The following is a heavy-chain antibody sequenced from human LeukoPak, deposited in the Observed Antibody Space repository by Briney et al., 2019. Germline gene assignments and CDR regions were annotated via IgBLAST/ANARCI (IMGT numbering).Heavy chain of an antibody. CDR2: ISYDGSNK. V-gene: IGHV3-30*03. J-gene: IGHJ4*02. Sequence: GGSLRLSCAASGFTFSSYGMHWVRQAPGKGLEWVAVISYDGSNKYYADSVKGRFTISRDNVKNTVYLQMNSLRAEDTAVYYCARDPSPHYNLWSGYSPPDYWGQGTLVTVSS. CDR3: ARDPSPHYNLWSGYSPPDY. D-gene: IGHD3-3*01. CDR1: GFTFSSYG.